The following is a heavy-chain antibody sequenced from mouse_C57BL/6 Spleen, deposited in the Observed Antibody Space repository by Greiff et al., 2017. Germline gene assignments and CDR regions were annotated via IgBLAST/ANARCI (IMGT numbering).Heavy chain of an antibody. Sequence: DVMLVESGGGLVKPGGSLKLSCAASGFTFSDYGMHWVRQAPEKGLEWVAYISSGSSTIYYADTVKGRFTISRDNAKNTLFLQMTSLRSEDTAMYYCARRTAQAFDYWGQGTTLTVSS. CDR3: ARRTAQAFDY. V-gene: IGHV5-17*01. J-gene: IGHJ2*01. CDR1: GFTFSDYG. D-gene: IGHD3-2*02. CDR2: ISSGSSTI.